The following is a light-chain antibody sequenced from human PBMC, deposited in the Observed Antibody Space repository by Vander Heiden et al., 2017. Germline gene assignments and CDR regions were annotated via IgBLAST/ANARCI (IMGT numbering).Light chain of an antibody. V-gene: IGLV1-44*01. CDR3: EAWDDSLSGPV. CDR1: NSNIGSNT. CDR2: SNS. J-gene: IGLJ3*02. Sequence: QSVLTQPPSASGTPGQRVTISCSGSNSNIGSNTVTWYQQLPGTAPKLLIFSNSQRPSGVPDRFSGSKSGTSASLAISGLQSEDEADYYCEAWDDSLSGPVFGGGTKLTVL.